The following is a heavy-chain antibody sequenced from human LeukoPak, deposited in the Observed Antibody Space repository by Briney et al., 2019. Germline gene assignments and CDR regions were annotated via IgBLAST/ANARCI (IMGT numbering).Heavy chain of an antibody. J-gene: IGHJ6*04. Sequence: PSQTLSLTCTVSGGSISSGSYYWSWIRQPAGKGLEWIGRIYTSGSTNYNPSLKSRVTISVDTSKNQFSLKLSSVTAADTAVYYCARQYCSSTSWHFVIDVWGKGTTVTVSS. CDR2: IYTSGST. CDR1: GGSISSGSYY. CDR3: ARQYCSSTSWHFVIDV. V-gene: IGHV4-61*02. D-gene: IGHD2-2*01.